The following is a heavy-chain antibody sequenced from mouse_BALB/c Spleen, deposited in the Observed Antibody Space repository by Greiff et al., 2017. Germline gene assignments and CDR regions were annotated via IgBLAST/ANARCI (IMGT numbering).Heavy chain of an antibody. D-gene: IGHD1-1*02. CDR3: ARGGVATGGYYYAMDY. V-gene: IGHV1-39*01. CDR1: GYSFTDYI. CDR2: INPYYGST. Sequence: EVQLQQTGPELVKPGASVKISCKASGYSFTDYIMLWVKQSHGKSLEWIGNINPYYGSTSYNLKFKGKATLTVDKSSSTAYMQLNSLTSEDSAVYYCARGGVATGGYYYAMDYWGQGTSVTVSS. J-gene: IGHJ4*01.